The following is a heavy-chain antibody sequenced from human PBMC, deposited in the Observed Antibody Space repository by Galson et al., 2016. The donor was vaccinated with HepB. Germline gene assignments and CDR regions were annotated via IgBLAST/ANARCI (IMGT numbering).Heavy chain of an antibody. V-gene: IGHV3-7*03. D-gene: IGHD3-10*01. CDR1: GFSFSSYW. Sequence: SLRLPCAASGFSFSSYWMNWVRQAPGKGLEWVANIKQDGSEKYYVDSVKGRFTTSRDNSKNKLFLQMNSLRAEDTALYHCAKDPNGDFLGSFDSWGRGTWVTVSS. CDR3: AKDPNGDFLGSFDS. J-gene: IGHJ5*01. CDR2: IKQDGSEK.